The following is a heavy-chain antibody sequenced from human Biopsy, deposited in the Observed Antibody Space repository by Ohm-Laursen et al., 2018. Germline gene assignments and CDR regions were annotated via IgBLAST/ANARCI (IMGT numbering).Heavy chain of an antibody. CDR3: ARDRNSNLVEFDY. J-gene: IGHJ4*02. CDR2: IYYSGTT. CDR1: GDSMCNYY. Sequence: GTLSLTWSVSGDSMCNYYWTWIRQPPGKGLEWIASIYYSGTTNKNPSLKSRVTISVDTSKNQFSLKLRSVTAADTAVYYCARDRNSNLVEFDYWGQGTLVTVSP. D-gene: IGHD1-1*01. V-gene: IGHV4-59*01.